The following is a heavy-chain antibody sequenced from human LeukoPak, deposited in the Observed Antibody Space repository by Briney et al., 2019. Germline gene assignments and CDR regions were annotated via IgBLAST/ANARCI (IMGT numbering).Heavy chain of an antibody. CDR1: GFTFSSYW. CDR3: ARGAPYYDILTGYSMDYYYGMDV. Sequence: PGGSLRLSCAASGFTFSSYWMSWVRQAPGKGLEWVANIKQDGSEKYYVDSVKGRFTISRDNAKNSLYLQMNSLRAEDTAVYYCARGAPYYDILTGYSMDYYYGMDVWGQGTTVTVSS. J-gene: IGHJ6*02. D-gene: IGHD3-9*01. V-gene: IGHV3-7*04. CDR2: IKQDGSEK.